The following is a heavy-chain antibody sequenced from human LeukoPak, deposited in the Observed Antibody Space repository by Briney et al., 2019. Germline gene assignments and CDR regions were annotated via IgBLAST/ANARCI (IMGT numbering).Heavy chain of an antibody. CDR1: GFTFSSYA. CDR2: ISGSGGST. D-gene: IGHD6-19*01. V-gene: IGHV3-23*01. CDR3: AKGKGIAVAGTSGTFDY. Sequence: PGGSLRLSCAASGFTFSSYAMSWVRQAPGKGLEWVSAISGSGGSTYYADSVKGRFTISRDNSKNTLYLQMNSLRAEDTAVYYCAKGKGIAVAGTSGTFDYWGQGTLVTVSS. J-gene: IGHJ4*02.